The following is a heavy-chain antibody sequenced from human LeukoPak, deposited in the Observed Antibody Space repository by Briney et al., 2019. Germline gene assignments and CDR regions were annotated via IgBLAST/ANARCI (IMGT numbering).Heavy chain of an antibody. CDR1: GDSISSYY. D-gene: IGHD3-3*01. CDR3: ARHGAVAISYSFDI. V-gene: IGHV4-59*08. J-gene: IGHJ3*02. CDR2: IFHSGTT. Sequence: PSETLSLTCTASGDSISSYYWTWIRQPPGKGLEWIGYIFHSGTTSYNPSLKSRVTISIDTSNNQFSLKLNSVTAADTAVYYCARHGAVAISYSFDIWGQGTMVTVSS.